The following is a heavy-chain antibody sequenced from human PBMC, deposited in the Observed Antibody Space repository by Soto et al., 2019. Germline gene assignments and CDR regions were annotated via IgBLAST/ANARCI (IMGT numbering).Heavy chain of an antibody. CDR3: ARGGGFGELFNPHYYYYYYMDV. CDR2: ISAYNGNT. J-gene: IGHJ6*03. Sequence: ASVKVSCKASGYTFTSYGISWVRQAPGQGLEWMGWISAYNGNTNYAQKLQGRVTMTTDTSTSTAYMELRSLRSDDTAVYYCARGGGFGELFNPHYYYYYYMDVWGKGTTVTVSS. V-gene: IGHV1-18*01. D-gene: IGHD3-10*01. CDR1: GYTFTSYG.